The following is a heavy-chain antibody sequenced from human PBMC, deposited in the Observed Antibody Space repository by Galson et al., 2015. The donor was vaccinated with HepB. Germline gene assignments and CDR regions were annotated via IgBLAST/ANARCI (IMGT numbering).Heavy chain of an antibody. Sequence: LSLPCGVSGVSVRSRSYYWVWIRQPPGKGLEYIGSIYYTGNTYYNPSLKSRVTTSLDTSKNQFFLKLTSVTARDTAVYFCARAAGDSLTYAMDVWGQGTMVTVSS. CDR3: ARAAGDSLTYAMDV. CDR1: GVSVRSRSYY. V-gene: IGHV4-39*02. D-gene: IGHD3-9*01. CDR2: IYYTGNT. J-gene: IGHJ3*01.